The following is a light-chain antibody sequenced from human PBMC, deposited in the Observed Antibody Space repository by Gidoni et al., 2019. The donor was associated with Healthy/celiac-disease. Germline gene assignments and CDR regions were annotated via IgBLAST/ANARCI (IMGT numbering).Light chain of an antibody. CDR2: QDS. CDR3: QAWDSSPVV. V-gene: IGLV3-1*01. Sequence: SYELTQPPSVSVSPGQTASITCSGDKLGDKYACWYQQKPGQSPVLDIYQDSKRPSGIPERFSGSTSGNTATLTISGTQAMDEADYYCQAWDSSPVVFGGGTKLTVL. CDR1: KLGDKY. J-gene: IGLJ2*01.